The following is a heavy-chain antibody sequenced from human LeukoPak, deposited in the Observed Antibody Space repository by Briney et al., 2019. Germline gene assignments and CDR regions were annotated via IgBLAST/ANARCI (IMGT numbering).Heavy chain of an antibody. D-gene: IGHD3-10*01. J-gene: IGHJ4*02. Sequence: SQTLSLTCTVSGGSISSGDYYWSWIRQPPGTGLEWIGYIYYSGSTYYNPSLKSRVTISVDTSKNQFSLKLSSVTAADTAVYYCAGAVWFGEPHYFDYWGQGTLVTVSS. CDR2: IYYSGST. CDR3: AGAVWFGEPHYFDY. CDR1: GGSISSGDYY. V-gene: IGHV4-30-4*01.